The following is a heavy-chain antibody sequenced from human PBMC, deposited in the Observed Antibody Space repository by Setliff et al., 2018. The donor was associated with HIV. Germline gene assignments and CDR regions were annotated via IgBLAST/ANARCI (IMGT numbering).Heavy chain of an antibody. J-gene: IGHJ6*03. V-gene: IGHV5-10-1*01. CDR1: GYSFTNYL. Sequence: HGESLKISCKGSGYSFTNYLIAWVRQMPGKGLECMGRIDPSDSHTNYSPSFQGHVTISADKSINTAYLQWSSLKASDTAMYYCARLNDTSGYYYYYYMDVWGKGTTVTVSS. D-gene: IGHD3-22*01. CDR3: ARLNDTSGYYYYYYMDV. CDR2: IDPSDSHT.